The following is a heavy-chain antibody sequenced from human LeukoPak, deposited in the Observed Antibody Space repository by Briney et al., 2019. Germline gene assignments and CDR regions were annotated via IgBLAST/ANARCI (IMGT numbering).Heavy chain of an antibody. D-gene: IGHD5-18*01. CDR1: GGSLSSSSYY. CDR3: ARRRDTAMVTDPYYFDY. CDR2: IYYSGST. J-gene: IGHJ4*02. V-gene: IGHV4-39*01. Sequence: SETLSLTCTVSGGSLSSSSYYWGWPRQPPGKGREWIGSIYYSGSTYHNPSLKSRVTISVHTSKNQFSLKLSSVTAAVTAVYYCARRRDTAMVTDPYYFDYWGQGTLVTVSS.